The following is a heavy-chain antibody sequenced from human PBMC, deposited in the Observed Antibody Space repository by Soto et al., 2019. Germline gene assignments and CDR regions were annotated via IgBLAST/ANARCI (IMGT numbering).Heavy chain of an antibody. V-gene: IGHV3-23*01. CDR2: IIGSGGST. CDR1: GFTFSSYA. D-gene: IGHD2-15*01. CDR3: AKDCSGGSCYNWFDP. J-gene: IGHJ5*02. Sequence: PGGSLRLSCAASGFTFSSYAKSWVRQAPGKGLEWVSAIIGSGGSTYYADSVKGRFTISRDNSKNTLYLQMNSLRAEDTAVYYCAKDCSGGSCYNWFDPWGQGTLVTVSS.